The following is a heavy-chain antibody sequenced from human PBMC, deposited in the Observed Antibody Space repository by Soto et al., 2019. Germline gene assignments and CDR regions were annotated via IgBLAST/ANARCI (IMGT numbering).Heavy chain of an antibody. D-gene: IGHD4-17*01. J-gene: IGHJ6*02. Sequence: QVQLQQWGAGLLKPSETLSLTCAVYGGSFSGYYWSWIRQPPGKGLEWIGEINHSGSTNYNPSLKRRVTISLATSKHQFSLQLSSVPAADTAVYYCARGGGTTVTTRDYYYGMDVWGQGTTVTVSS. CDR1: GGSFSGYY. V-gene: IGHV4-34*01. CDR2: INHSGST. CDR3: ARGGGTTVTTRDYYYGMDV.